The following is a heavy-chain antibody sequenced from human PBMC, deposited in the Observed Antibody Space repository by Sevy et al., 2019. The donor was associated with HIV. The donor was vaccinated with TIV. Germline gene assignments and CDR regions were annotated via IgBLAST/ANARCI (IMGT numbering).Heavy chain of an antibody. CDR1: GFTFSSYW. Sequence: GGYLRLSCAASGFTFSSYWMHWVRQAPGKGLVWVSRINSDGSSTSYADSVKGRFTISRDNAKNTLYLQMNSLRAEDTAVYYCARVRVGQSVAGRELDYWGQGTLVTASS. CDR2: INSDGSST. D-gene: IGHD6-19*01. J-gene: IGHJ4*01. V-gene: IGHV3-74*01. CDR3: ARVRVGQSVAGRELDY.